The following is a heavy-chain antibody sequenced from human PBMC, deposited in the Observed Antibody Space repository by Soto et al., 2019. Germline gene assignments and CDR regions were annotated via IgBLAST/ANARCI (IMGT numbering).Heavy chain of an antibody. Sequence: PSETLSLTCAAYGGSFSGHSWNWIRQSPGKGLEWIGDINHSGRVNYSPSLKSRVTISLDTSKNQFSLTLCAVTAADTAMYLCSARAYDTNGYYRFDPWGQGTLVTVSS. J-gene: IGHJ5*01. CDR2: INHSGRV. CDR1: GGSFSGHS. D-gene: IGHD3-22*01. CDR3: SARAYDTNGYYRFDP. V-gene: IGHV4-34*01.